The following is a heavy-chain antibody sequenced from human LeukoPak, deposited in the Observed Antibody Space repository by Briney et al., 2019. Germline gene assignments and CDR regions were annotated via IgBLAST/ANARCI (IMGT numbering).Heavy chain of an antibody. V-gene: IGHV4-39*01. Sequence: SETLSLTCTVSGGSITSNSYYWGWIRQPPGKGLEWIGSTFHSGSTYYNPSLKSRVTISVDTSKNQFSLRLSSVTAEDTAVYFCAREARGTYTIDYWGQGTLVTVSS. CDR3: AREARGTYTIDY. CDR1: GGSITSNSYY. CDR2: TFHSGST. J-gene: IGHJ4*02. D-gene: IGHD1-26*01.